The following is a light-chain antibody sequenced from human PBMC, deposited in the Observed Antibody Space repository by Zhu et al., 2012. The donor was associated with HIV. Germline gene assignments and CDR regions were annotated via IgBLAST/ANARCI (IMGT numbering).Light chain of an antibody. V-gene: IGKV3-11*01. J-gene: IGKJ4*01. CDR3: QQRRNRPLT. Sequence: IVLTQSPATLSLSPGERATVSCRASQSVNIFLAWYQQKPGQAPRLLIYDTYKRATGIPARFSGSGSGTDFTLTISSLEPEDFALYYCQQRRNRPLTFGGGTKVEIK. CDR2: DTY. CDR1: QSVNIF.